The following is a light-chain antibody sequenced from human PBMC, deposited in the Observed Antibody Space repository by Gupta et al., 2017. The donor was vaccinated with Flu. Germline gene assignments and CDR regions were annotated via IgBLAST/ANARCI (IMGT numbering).Light chain of an antibody. V-gene: IGLV2-8*01. CDR3: SSYAGSNNVI. CDR1: RSDVGRDNY. CDR2: EFT. J-gene: IGLJ2*01. Sequence: QSALTQPPSASGAPGQSVTISCAGTRSDVGRDNYVSWYQPHPGKAPKLIIYEFTRLPAGVPDRFSGSKSGNTASLTVSGLQAEDEADYYCSSYAGSNNVIFGGGSKLTVL.